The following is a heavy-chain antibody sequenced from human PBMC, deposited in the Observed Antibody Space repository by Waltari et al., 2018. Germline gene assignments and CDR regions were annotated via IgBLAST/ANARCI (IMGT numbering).Heavy chain of an antibody. CDR3: ARLLKGAGRSSKYYYYMDV. V-gene: IGHV4-61*05. D-gene: IGHD6-13*01. Sequence: QLQLQESGPGLVKPSETLSLTCTVSGGSISSSSYYWTWIRQPPGKGLEWIGYISYRGSINYNPSLKSRVIMLDDMSKNQFSLQLGSVTAADTAVYYCARLLKGAGRSSKYYYYMDVWGQGTTVTVSS. CDR1: GGSISSSSYY. CDR2: ISYRGSI. J-gene: IGHJ6*02.